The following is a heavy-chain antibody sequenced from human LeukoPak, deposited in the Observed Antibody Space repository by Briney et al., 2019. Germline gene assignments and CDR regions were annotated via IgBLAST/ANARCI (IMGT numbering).Heavy chain of an antibody. J-gene: IGHJ5*02. D-gene: IGHD3-3*02. CDR1: GASVSAYY. CDR2: IHYSGST. V-gene: IGHV4-59*02. CDR3: VQVRLAGLFDP. Sequence: SETLSLTCTVSGASVSAYYWTWIRQPPGKRLEWLGYIHYSGSTNYNPSLNSRVTMSLDASKNQFSLKLSSVSAADTAVYYCVQVRLAGLFDPWGQGTLVTVSS.